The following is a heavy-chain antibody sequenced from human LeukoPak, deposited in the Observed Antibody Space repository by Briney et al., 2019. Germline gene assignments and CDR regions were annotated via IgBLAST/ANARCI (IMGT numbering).Heavy chain of an antibody. V-gene: IGHV3-23*01. CDR2: ISGSGGST. Sequence: GKSLKISCAASGFTFSSYAMSWVRQAPGKGLEWVSAISGSGGSTYYADSVKGRFTISRDNSKNTLYLQMNSLRAEDTAVYYCANVRPLNDYWGQGTLVTVSS. CDR3: ANVRPLNDY. CDR1: GFTFSSYA. J-gene: IGHJ4*02. D-gene: IGHD2-8*01.